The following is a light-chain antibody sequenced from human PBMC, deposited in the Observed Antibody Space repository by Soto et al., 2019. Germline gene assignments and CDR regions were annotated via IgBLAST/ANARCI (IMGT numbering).Light chain of an antibody. CDR2: AAS. CDR1: QSISSSY. V-gene: IGKV3-20*01. Sequence: EIVLTQSPGTLSLSPGERATLSCRASQSISSSYLAWYQQKPGQAPRLLIYAASSRATGIPDRFSRSGSGTDFTLTISRLEPEDFEVYYCQQYGSSSYTFGQGTQLEIK. CDR3: QQYGSSSYT. J-gene: IGKJ2*01.